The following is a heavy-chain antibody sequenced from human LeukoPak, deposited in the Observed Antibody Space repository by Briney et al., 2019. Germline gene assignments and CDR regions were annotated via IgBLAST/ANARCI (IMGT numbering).Heavy chain of an antibody. D-gene: IGHD3-22*01. J-gene: IGHJ4*02. V-gene: IGHV4-59*01. CDR1: GGSISIYY. CDR2: IYYSGST. Sequence: SETLSLTCTVSGGSISIYYWSWIRQPPGKGLEWIGYIYYSGSTNYNPSLKSRVTISVDTSKNQFSLKLSSVTAADTAVYYCASHEYYYDSSGSFDYWGQGTLVTVSS. CDR3: ASHEYYYDSSGSFDY.